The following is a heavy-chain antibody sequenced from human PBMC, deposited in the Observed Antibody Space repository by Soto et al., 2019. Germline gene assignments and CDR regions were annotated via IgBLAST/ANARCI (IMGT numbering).Heavy chain of an antibody. CDR2: IHDTATT. CDR3: ASQYYDFSSGALDF. D-gene: IGHD3-3*01. J-gene: IGHJ4*02. CDR1: GGSISSDDYY. V-gene: IGHV4-30-4*01. Sequence: QVQLQESGPGLVQPSQTLSLTCTVSGGSISSDDYYWTWVRQPPGKGLEWIGNIHDTATTSYNPSIKSRLILSVDTSSNQFSLRLKSVTATDTAVYFCASQYYDFSSGALDFWGQGILVPVSS.